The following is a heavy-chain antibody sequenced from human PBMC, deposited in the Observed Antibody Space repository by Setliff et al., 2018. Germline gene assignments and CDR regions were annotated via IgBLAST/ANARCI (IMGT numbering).Heavy chain of an antibody. CDR3: ARDRMIVVVQGMDV. V-gene: IGHV3-30-3*01. J-gene: IGHJ6*02. Sequence: PGGSLRLSCAASGFTFSSYAMHWVRQAPGKGLEWVAVISYDGSNKYYADSVKGRFTISRDNSKNTLYLQMNSLRAEDTAVYYCARDRMIVVVQGMDVWGQGTTVTVSS. CDR2: ISYDGSNK. D-gene: IGHD3-22*01. CDR1: GFTFSSYA.